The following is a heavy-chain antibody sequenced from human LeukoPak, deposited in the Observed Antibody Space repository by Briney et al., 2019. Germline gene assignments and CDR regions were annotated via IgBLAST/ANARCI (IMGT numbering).Heavy chain of an antibody. CDR3: ARAAAAGENIYYYYYMDV. J-gene: IGHJ6*03. D-gene: IGHD6-13*01. Sequence: SETLSLSCNVSGYSISSGFYWGWIRQPPGKGLEWIGSIYNSGGTYYNPSLKSRVTISVDTSKNQFSLKLSSVTAADTAVYYCARAAAAGENIYYYYYMDVWGKGTTVTVSS. V-gene: IGHV4-38-2*02. CDR2: IYNSGGT. CDR1: GYSISSGFY.